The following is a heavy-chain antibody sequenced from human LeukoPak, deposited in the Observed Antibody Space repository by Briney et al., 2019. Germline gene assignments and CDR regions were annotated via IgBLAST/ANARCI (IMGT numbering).Heavy chain of an antibody. CDR3: AREYSSSSSLRIDP. J-gene: IGHJ5*02. V-gene: IGHV3-11*01. CDR2: ISSSGTTI. D-gene: IGHD6-6*01. CDR1: AFTFSDYY. Sequence: GGSLRLSSAASAFTFSDYYMSWIRQAPGKGLEWVSYISSSGTTIYYADSVKGRFTISRDNAKNSPYLQMNSLRAEDTAVYYCAREYSSSSSLRIDPWGQGTLVTVSS.